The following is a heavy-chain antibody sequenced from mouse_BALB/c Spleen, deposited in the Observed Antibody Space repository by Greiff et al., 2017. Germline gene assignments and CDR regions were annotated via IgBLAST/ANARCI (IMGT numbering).Heavy chain of an antibody. V-gene: IGHV5-4*02. CDR1: GFTFSDYY. Sequence: EVQVVESGGGLVKPGGSLKLSCAASGFTFSDYYMYWVRQTPEKRLEWVATISDGGSYTYYPDSVKGRFTISRDNAKNNLYLQMSSLKSEDTAMYYCAREGVRRWFAYWGQGTLVTVSA. J-gene: IGHJ3*01. CDR3: AREGVRRWFAY. D-gene: IGHD2-14*01. CDR2: ISDGGSYT.